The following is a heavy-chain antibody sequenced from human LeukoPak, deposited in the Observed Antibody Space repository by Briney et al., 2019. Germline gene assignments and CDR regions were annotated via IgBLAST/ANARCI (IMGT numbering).Heavy chain of an antibody. V-gene: IGHV4-39*07. CDR2: ISYAGNTHTGST. J-gene: IGHJ4*02. D-gene: IGHD1-14*01. Sequence: SETLFLTCTVSGGSISSGDYYWSWIRQPPGKGLEWIAEISYAGNTHTGSTSYSASLKSRVTISVDTPKNQFSLHLSSVTAADAGVYYCARGFSGFWEFDSWGQGTLVTVSS. CDR3: ARGFSGFWEFDS. CDR1: GGSISSGDYY.